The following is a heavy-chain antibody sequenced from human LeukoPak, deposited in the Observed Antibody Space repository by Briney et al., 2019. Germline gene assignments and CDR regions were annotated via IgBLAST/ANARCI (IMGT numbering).Heavy chain of an antibody. J-gene: IGHJ4*02. CDR1: GGSINNSY. CDR2: IYYSGST. Sequence: SETLSLTCTVSGGSINNSYWTWIRQPPGKGLEWIGHIYYSGSTNYSPSLKSRVTISVDTSKNQFSLKLSSVTAADTAVYYCARGEDPVDYWGQGTLVTVSS. V-gene: IGHV4-59*01. CDR3: ARGEDPVDY.